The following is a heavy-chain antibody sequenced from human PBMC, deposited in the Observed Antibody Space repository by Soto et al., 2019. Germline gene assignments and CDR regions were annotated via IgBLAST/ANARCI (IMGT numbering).Heavy chain of an antibody. Sequence: SETLSLTCAVYGGSFSGYYWSWIRQPPGKGLEWIGEINHSGSTNYNPSLKSRVTISVDTSKNQFSLKLSSVTAADTAVYYCARGRRAAAGWHSDYWGQGTLVTVSS. CDR3: ARGRRAAAGWHSDY. CDR1: GGSFSGYY. CDR2: INHSGST. D-gene: IGHD6-13*01. V-gene: IGHV4-34*01. J-gene: IGHJ4*02.